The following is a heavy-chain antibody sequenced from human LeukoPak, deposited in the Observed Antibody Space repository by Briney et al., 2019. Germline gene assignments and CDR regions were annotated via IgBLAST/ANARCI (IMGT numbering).Heavy chain of an antibody. CDR3: ARVYYDFWSGWTFDY. CDR1: GGSISSSSYY. D-gene: IGHD3-3*01. J-gene: IGHJ4*02. CDR2: IYYSGST. V-gene: IGHV4-61*01. Sequence: SETLSLTCTVSGGSISSSSYYWSWIRQPPGKGLEWIGYIYYSGSTNYNPSLKSRVTISVDTSKNQFSLKLSSVTAADTAVYYCARVYYDFWSGWTFDYWGQGTLVTVSS.